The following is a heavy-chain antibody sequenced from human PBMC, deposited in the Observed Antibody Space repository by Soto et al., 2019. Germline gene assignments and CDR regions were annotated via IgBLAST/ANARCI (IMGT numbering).Heavy chain of an antibody. Sequence: PSETLSLTCAVSAVSITTNGYSWSWIRQPPGKGLEWIGYIYPSGTIFYNPSLNSRVTISADTSNNQFSLKLTSVTAADTAVYFCATYTAFAKYYFDYWGRGTLVTVSS. V-gene: IGHV4-30-2*01. CDR3: ATYTAFAKYYFDY. J-gene: IGHJ4*02. CDR1: AVSITTNGYS. CDR2: IYPSGTI. D-gene: IGHD3-16*01.